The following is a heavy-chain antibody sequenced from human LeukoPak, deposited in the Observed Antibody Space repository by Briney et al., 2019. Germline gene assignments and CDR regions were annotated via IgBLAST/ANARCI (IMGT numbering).Heavy chain of an antibody. J-gene: IGHJ4*02. CDR1: GVTVSSNY. D-gene: IGHD4-17*01. CDR2: VYSGGST. CDR3: ARGYDYGDYIDY. Sequence: PGGSLRLSCTVSGVTVSSNYMSWVRQAPGKGLEWVSVVYSGGSTYYADSVKCRFTISRDNSKNTLYLQMNRLRAEDTAVYYCARGYDYGDYIDYWGQGTLVTVSS. V-gene: IGHV3-53*01.